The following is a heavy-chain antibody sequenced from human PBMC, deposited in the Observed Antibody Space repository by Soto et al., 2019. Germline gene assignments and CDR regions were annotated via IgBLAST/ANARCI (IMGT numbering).Heavy chain of an antibody. CDR1: GGSFSGYY. V-gene: IGHV4-34*01. D-gene: IGHD2-21*02. CDR2: INHSGST. CDR3: AREDGGGDRDYYGLDI. Sequence: SETLSLTCAVYGGSFSGYYWSWIRQPPGKGLEWIGEINHSGSTNYNPSLKSRVTISVDTSKNQFSLQLSSVTAADTAVYYCAREDGGGDRDYYGLDIWGQGTTVTVSS. J-gene: IGHJ6*02.